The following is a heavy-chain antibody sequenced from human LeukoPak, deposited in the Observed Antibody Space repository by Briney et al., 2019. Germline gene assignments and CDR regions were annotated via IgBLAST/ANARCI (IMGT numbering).Heavy chain of an antibody. J-gene: IGHJ6*03. CDR1: GYTFTGYY. CDR2: INPNSGGT. Sequence: ASVKVSCKASGYTFTGYYMHWVRQAPGQGLEWMGWINPNSGGTNYAQKFQGRVTMTRDTSISTAYMELSRLRSDDTAVCYCARRASCSSTSCYYYYYMDVWGKGTTVTVSS. D-gene: IGHD2-2*01. CDR3: ARRASCSSTSCYYYYYMDV. V-gene: IGHV1-2*02.